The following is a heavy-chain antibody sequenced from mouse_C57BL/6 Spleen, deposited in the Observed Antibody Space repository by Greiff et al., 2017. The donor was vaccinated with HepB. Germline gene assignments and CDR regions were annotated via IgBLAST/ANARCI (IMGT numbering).Heavy chain of an antibody. CDR2: IYPGDGDT. CDR3: ASYGSSSYAMDY. V-gene: IGHV1-80*01. Sequence: QVQLQQSGAELVKPGASVKISCKASGYAFSSYWMNWVKQRPGKGLEWIGQIYPGDGDTNYNGKFKGKATLTADKSSSTAYMQLSSLTSEDSAVYFCASYGSSSYAMDYWGQGTSVTVSS. J-gene: IGHJ4*01. CDR1: GYAFSSYW. D-gene: IGHD1-1*01.